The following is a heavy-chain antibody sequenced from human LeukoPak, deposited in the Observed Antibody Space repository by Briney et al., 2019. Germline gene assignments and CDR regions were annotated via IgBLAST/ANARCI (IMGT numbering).Heavy chain of an antibody. CDR1: GFTFSSYA. V-gene: IGHV3-30-3*01. D-gene: IGHD3/OR15-3a*01. Sequence: PGGSLRLSCAASGFTFSSYAMHWVRQAPGKGLEWVAIISSDGSNKNYADSVKGRFTISRDNSKNTLYLQMNNLRAEDTAVYYCATPISSESYYGLANWGQGTLVTVSS. CDR2: ISSDGSNK. J-gene: IGHJ4*02. CDR3: ATPISSESYYGLAN.